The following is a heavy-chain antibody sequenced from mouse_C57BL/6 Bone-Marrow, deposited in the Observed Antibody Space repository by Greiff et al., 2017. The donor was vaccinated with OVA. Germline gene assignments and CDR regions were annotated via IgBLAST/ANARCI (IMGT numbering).Heavy chain of an antibody. Sequence: EVKLVESGGGLVQPGGSLKLSCAASGFTFSDYYMYWVRQTPEKRLEWVAYISNGGGSTYYPDTVKGRFTISRDNAKNTLYLQMSRLKSEDTAMYYGARLHYYGSSFYAMDYWGQGTSVTVSS. D-gene: IGHD1-1*01. J-gene: IGHJ4*01. CDR2: ISNGGGST. CDR1: GFTFSDYY. V-gene: IGHV5-12*01. CDR3: ARLHYYGSSFYAMDY.